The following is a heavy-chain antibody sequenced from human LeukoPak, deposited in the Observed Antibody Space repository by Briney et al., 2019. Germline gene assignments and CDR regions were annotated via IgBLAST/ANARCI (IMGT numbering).Heavy chain of an antibody. J-gene: IGHJ4*02. CDR3: TTDEGYYYDSSGYYTLYYFDY. V-gene: IGHV3-15*01. CDR1: GFTFSNAW. D-gene: IGHD3-22*01. CDR2: IKSKTDGGTT. Sequence: GGSLRLSCAASGFTFSNAWMSWVRQAPGKGLEWVGRIKSKTDGGTTDYAAPVKGRFTISRDDSKNTLYLQMNSLKTEDTAVYYCTTDEGYYYDSSGYYTLYYFDYWGQGTLVTVSS.